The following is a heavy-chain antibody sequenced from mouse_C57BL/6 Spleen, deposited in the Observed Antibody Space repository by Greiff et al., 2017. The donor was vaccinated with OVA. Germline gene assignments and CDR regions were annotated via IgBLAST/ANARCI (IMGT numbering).Heavy chain of an antibody. V-gene: IGHV3-6*01. Sequence: VQLKESGPGLVKPSQSLSLTCSVTGYSITSGYYWNWLRQFPGNKLEWMGYISYDGSNNYNPSLKNRISITRDPSKNQFFLKLKSVTTEDTATYYCAREAYFDVWGTGTTVTVSS. J-gene: IGHJ1*03. CDR2: ISYDGSN. CDR3: AREAYFDV. CDR1: GYSITSGYY.